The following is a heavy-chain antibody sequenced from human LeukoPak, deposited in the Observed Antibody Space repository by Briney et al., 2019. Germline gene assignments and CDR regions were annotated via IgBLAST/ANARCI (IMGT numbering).Heavy chain of an antibody. D-gene: IGHD3-10*01. CDR2: INSDGNST. J-gene: IGHJ4*02. V-gene: IGHV3-74*01. CDR1: GFTFSSYW. CDR3: ARVLDGSGSRSFDY. Sequence: GGSLRLSCTASGFTFSSYWMHWVRQAPGKGLVWVSRINSDGNSTNYADSVKGRFTISRDNAKNTLYLQMNSLRAEDTAVYFCARVLDGSGSRSFDYWGQGTLVTVSS.